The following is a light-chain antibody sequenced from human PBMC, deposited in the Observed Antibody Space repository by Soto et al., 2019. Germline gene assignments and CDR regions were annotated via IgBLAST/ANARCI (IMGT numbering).Light chain of an antibody. CDR2: TDN. Sequence: QYVLTQPPSASGAPGQRVTISCSGSSSNIGSDYLYWYQQRPGTAPKLLIYTDNLRPSGVPDRFSGSKSGTSGSLAISGLRSEDEADYYCAAWDESLNSVVFGGGTKLTVL. CDR1: SSNIGSDY. V-gene: IGLV1-47*02. CDR3: AAWDESLNSVV. J-gene: IGLJ2*01.